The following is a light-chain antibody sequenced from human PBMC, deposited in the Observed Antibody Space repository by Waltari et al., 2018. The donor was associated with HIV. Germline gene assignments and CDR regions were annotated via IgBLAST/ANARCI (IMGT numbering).Light chain of an antibody. CDR1: QSVNTY. CDR2: AAS. J-gene: IGKJ1*01. CDR3: QQYNKWPRT. V-gene: IGKV3-15*01. Sequence: EIVMTQSPGTLSVSPGERITLSCRASQSVNTYLVWYQQKPGQAPRLLIYAASTRATGVPARFSGSGSGTEFTLSISSLQSEDFAIYYCQQYNKWPRTFGQGTKVEIK.